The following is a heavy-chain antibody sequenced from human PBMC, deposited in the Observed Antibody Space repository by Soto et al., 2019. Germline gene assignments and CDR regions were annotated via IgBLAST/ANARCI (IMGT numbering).Heavy chain of an antibody. Sequence: GGSLRLSCAASGFTFSSYEMNWVRQAPGKGLEWVSYISSSGSTIYYADSVKGRFTISRDNAKNSLYLQMNSLRAEDTAVDYCAREEYSSSYFDYWGQGTLVTVSS. CDR1: GFTFSSYE. CDR3: AREEYSSSYFDY. CDR2: ISSSGSTI. V-gene: IGHV3-48*03. D-gene: IGHD6-6*01. J-gene: IGHJ4*02.